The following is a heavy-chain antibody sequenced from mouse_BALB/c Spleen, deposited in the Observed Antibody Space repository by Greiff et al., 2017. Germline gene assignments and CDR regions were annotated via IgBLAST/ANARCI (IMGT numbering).Heavy chain of an antibody. V-gene: IGHV5-6-5*01. D-gene: IGHD3-3*01. CDR2: ISSGGST. CDR1: GFTFSSYA. Sequence: EVKVEESGGGLVKPGGSLKLSCAASGFTFSSYAMSWVRQTPEKRLEWVASISSGGSTYYSDSVKGRFTISRDNARNILYLQMSRLRSADTDMYSCAREGLRPAWFAYWGQGTLVTVSA. J-gene: IGHJ3*01. CDR3: AREGLRPAWFAY.